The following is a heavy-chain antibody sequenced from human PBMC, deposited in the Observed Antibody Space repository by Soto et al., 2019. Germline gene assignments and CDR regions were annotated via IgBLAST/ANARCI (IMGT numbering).Heavy chain of an antibody. CDR1: GFTFSSYA. CDR2: ISYDGSNK. J-gene: IGHJ4*02. CDR3: ARDRRSCFDY. D-gene: IGHD6-13*01. Sequence: QVQLVESGGGVVQPGRSLRLSCAASGFTFSSYAMHWVRQAPGKGLEWVAVISYDGSNKYYADSVKGRFTISRDNSKSTLYLQMNSLRAEDTAVYYCARDRRSCFDYWGQGTLVTVSS. V-gene: IGHV3-30-3*01.